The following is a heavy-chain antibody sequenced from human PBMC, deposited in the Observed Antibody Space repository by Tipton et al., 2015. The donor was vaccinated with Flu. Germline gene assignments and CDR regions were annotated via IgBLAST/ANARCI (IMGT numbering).Heavy chain of an antibody. CDR2: IYPGDSDT. CDR1: GYSFTSYW. CDR3: ARHGAGSTMVRGVIIDY. Sequence: QSGPEVKKPGESLKISCKGSGYSFTSYWIGWVRQMPGKGLEWMGIIYPGDSDTRYSPSFQGQVTISADKSISTAYLQWSSLKASDTAMYYRARHGAGSTMVRGVIIDYWGQGTLVTVSS. V-gene: IGHV5-51*01. J-gene: IGHJ4*02. D-gene: IGHD3-10*01.